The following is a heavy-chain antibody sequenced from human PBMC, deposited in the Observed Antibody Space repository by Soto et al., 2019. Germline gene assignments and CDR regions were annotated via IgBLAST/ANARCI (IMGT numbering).Heavy chain of an antibody. Sequence: PSETLSLTCTVSASSITDASYWGWIRQPPGKGLEWIGSSHHGGGAYYNPSLKRRVTISVDTSKNQLSLKLTSVAAADAAVYYCARVLSLGSTWYFDYWGQGTQVTVSS. CDR3: ARVLSLGSTWYFDY. CDR2: SHHGGGA. J-gene: IGHJ4*02. CDR1: ASSITDASY. V-gene: IGHV4-38-2*02. D-gene: IGHD6-13*01.